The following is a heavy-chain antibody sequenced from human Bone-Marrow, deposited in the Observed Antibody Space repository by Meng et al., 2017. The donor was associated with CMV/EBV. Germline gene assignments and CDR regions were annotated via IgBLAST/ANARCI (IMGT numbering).Heavy chain of an antibody. V-gene: IGHV1-46*01. CDR3: ARAFSRYCSGGSCYSGGRFDP. D-gene: IGHD2-15*01. J-gene: IGHJ5*02. CDR2: INPSGGST. Sequence: TSYYMHWVRQAPGQGLEWMGIINPSGGSTSYAQKFQGRVTMTRDTSTSTVYMELSSLRSEDTAVYYCARAFSRYCSGGSCYSGGRFDPWGQGTLVTVSS. CDR1: TSYY.